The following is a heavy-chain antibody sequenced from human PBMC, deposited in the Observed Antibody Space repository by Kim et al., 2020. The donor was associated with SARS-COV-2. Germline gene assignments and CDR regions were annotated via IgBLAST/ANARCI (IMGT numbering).Heavy chain of an antibody. CDR2: ISGNSRDT. Sequence: GGSLRLSCAGSGFTFSDYYMTWIRQAPGKGLESLSYISGNSRDTNYADSVRGRFTISRDNTKNSLYLQMNILRVEDTAVYYCTRDPRAADYWGQGTLVTVSS. CDR3: TRDPRAADY. V-gene: IGHV3-11*05. D-gene: IGHD6-25*01. J-gene: IGHJ4*02. CDR1: GFTFSDYY.